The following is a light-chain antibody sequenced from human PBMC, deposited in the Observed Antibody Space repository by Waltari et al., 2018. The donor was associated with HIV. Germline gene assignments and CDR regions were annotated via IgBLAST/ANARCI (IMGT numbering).Light chain of an antibody. CDR2: GNT. CDR3: QSYDSSLSASV. Sequence: QSVLTQPPSVSGAPGQRVTISCTGSRSNIGAGYDVPWYQQLPGTAPKLLIYGNTNRPSGVPDRFSGSKSGTSASLAITVLQAEDEAYYYCQSYDSSLSASVFGEGTKLTVL. V-gene: IGLV1-40*01. J-gene: IGLJ2*01. CDR1: RSNIGAGYD.